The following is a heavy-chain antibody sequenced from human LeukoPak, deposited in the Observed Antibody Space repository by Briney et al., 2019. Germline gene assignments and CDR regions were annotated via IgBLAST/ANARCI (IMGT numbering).Heavy chain of an antibody. CDR2: ISWNSGSI. D-gene: IGHD6-13*01. V-gene: IGHV3-9*01. CDR1: GFTFDDYA. Sequence: GGSLRLSCAASGFTFDDYAMHWVRQAPGKGLEWVSGISWNSGSIGHADSVKGRFTTSRDNAKNSLYLQMNSLRAEDTALYYCAKDFYRDSSSCDYWGQGTLVTVSS. J-gene: IGHJ4*02. CDR3: AKDFYRDSSSCDY.